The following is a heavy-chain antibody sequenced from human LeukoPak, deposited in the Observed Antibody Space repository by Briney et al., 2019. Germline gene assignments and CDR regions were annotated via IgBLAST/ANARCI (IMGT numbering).Heavy chain of an antibody. D-gene: IGHD5-18*01. Sequence: SETLSLTCAVYGGSFSGYYWSWIRQPPGKGLEWIGEINHSGSTNYNPSLKSRVTISVDTSKNQFSLKLSSVTAADTAMYYCARGKRYSYGYGGPHDAFDIWGQGTMVTVSS. V-gene: IGHV4-34*01. CDR2: INHSGST. J-gene: IGHJ3*02. CDR1: GGSFSGYY. CDR3: ARGKRYSYGYGGPHDAFDI.